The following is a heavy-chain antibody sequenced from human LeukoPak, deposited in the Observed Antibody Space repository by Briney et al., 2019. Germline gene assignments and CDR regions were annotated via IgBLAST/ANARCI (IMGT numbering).Heavy chain of an antibody. CDR1: GFTFSSYW. V-gene: IGHV3-74*01. CDR2: INSDGSST. Sequence: PGGSLRLSCAASGFTFSSYWMHWVRQAPGKGLVWVSRINSDGSSTSYADSVKGRFTISRDNAKNTLYLQMNSLRAEDTAVYYCARVVSSGWGNNWFDPWGREPWSPSPQ. D-gene: IGHD6-19*01. J-gene: IGHJ5*02. CDR3: ARVVSSGWGNNWFDP.